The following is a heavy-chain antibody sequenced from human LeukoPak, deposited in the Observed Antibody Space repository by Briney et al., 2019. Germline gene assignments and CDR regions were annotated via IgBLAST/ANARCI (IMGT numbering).Heavy chain of an antibody. V-gene: IGHV3-74*01. D-gene: IGHD3-22*01. CDR3: ARDPDLSGYSFFEY. CDR2: VKSDGSHT. CDR1: GFTLSTYW. J-gene: IGHJ4*02. Sequence: GGSLRLSCAASGFTLSTYWMHWVRQAPGKGLVWVSRVKSDGSHTSYADSVRGRFTISGDNAKNTLYLQVNSLRAEDTAVYYCARDPDLSGYSFFEYWGQGTLVSVSS.